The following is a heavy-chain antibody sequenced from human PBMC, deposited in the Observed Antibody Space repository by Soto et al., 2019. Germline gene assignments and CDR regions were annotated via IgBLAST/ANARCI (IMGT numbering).Heavy chain of an antibody. V-gene: IGHV4-59*01. CDR1: GGSNSSYY. CDR3: AIDRGTWGNSGTYCYYGMDV. CDR2: IYYSGST. D-gene: IGHD3-10*01. J-gene: IGHJ6*02. Sequence: SETLSLTCTVSGGSNSSYYWSWIRQPPGEGLEWIGYIYYSGSTNYNPSLKSRVTISVDTSKNQFSLKLSSVTAADTAVYYCAIDRGTWGNSGTYCYYGMDVWGQGTTVTVSS.